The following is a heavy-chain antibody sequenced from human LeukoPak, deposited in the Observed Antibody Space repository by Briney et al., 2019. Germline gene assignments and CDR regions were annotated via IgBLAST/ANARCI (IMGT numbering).Heavy chain of an antibody. CDR3: ARFSSPINWFDP. Sequence: SETLSLTCIVSGGSISSYYWSWIRQPPGKGLEWIGYIYYSGSTNYNPSLKSRVTISVDTSKNQFSLKLSSVTAADTAVYYCARFSSPINWFDPWGQGTLVTVSS. V-gene: IGHV4-59*08. CDR1: GGSISSYY. D-gene: IGHD6-6*01. CDR2: IYYSGST. J-gene: IGHJ5*02.